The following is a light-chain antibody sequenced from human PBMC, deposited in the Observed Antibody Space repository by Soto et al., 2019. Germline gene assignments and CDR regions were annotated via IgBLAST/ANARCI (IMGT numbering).Light chain of an antibody. CDR1: QSISRW. CDR3: QQYNSYSGYT. J-gene: IGKJ2*01. CDR2: DAS. V-gene: IGKV1-5*01. Sequence: DIQMTQSPSTLSASVGDRVTITCRASQSISRWLAWYQKKPGKAPKLLIFDASSLDSGVPSRFSSSGSGKEFTLTISSLQPDDFATYYCQQYNSYSGYTFGQGTKLEIK.